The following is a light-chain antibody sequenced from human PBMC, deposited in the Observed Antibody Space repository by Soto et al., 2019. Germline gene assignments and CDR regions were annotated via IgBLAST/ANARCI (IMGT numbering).Light chain of an antibody. CDR1: QSVLYSSNNKNY. CDR2: WAS. V-gene: IGKV4-1*01. J-gene: IGKJ2*01. Sequence: DIVMTQSPDSLAVSLGERATINCKSSQSVLYSSNNKNYLAWYQLKPGQPPKLLIYWASTRESGVPDRFSGSGSGTDFTLTISSLQAEDVAVYYCQQYYSTPPYTFGQGTKLEIK. CDR3: QQYYSTPPYT.